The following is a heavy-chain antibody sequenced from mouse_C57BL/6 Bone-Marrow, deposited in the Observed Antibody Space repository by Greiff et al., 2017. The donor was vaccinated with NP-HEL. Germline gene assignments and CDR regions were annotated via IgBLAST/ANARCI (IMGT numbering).Heavy chain of an antibody. J-gene: IGHJ4*01. V-gene: IGHV1-55*01. Sequence: QVQLQQPGAELVKPGASVKMSCKASGYTFTSYWITWVKQRPGQGLEWIGDIYPGSGSTNYNEKFKSKATLTVDTSSSTAYMQLSSLTSEDSAVYYCARSGTAQALYYAMDYWGQGTSDTVSS. CDR2: IYPGSGST. CDR1: GYTFTSYW. CDR3: ARSGTAQALYYAMDY. D-gene: IGHD3-2*02.